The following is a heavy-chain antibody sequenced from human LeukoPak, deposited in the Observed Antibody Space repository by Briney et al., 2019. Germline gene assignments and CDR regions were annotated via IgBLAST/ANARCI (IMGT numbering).Heavy chain of an antibody. Sequence: GGSLRLSCAASGFTFSSYWMSWVRQAPGKGLEWVANIKQDGSEKYYVDSVKGRFTISRDNAKNSLYLQMNSLRAEDTAVYYCARDRGDIVVVGPSEYFQHWGQGTLVTVSS. CDR1: GFTFSSYW. D-gene: IGHD2-15*01. J-gene: IGHJ1*01. V-gene: IGHV3-7*01. CDR3: ARDRGDIVVVGPSEYFQH. CDR2: IKQDGSEK.